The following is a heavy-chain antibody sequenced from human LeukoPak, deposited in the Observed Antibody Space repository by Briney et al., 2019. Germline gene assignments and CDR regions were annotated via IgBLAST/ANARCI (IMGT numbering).Heavy chain of an antibody. CDR1: GGSTSSSNYY. CDR3: ARHCIAETDDC. V-gene: IGHV4-39*01. D-gene: IGHD2-21*01. J-gene: IGHJ4*02. Sequence: SETLSLTCTVSGGSTSSSNYYWGWIRQPPGKGREWIGSIYYSGNTYYNPSLKSRVSISVDTSRNQFSLRLSSVTASDTARGYCARHCIAETDDCWGQGTLVTVSS. CDR2: IYYSGNT.